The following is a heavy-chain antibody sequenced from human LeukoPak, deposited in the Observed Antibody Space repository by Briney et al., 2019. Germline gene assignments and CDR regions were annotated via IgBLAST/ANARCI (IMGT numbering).Heavy chain of an antibody. D-gene: IGHD1-1*01. Sequence: GGSLRLSCAASGFTFSNHWMHWVRQAPGKGPMWISRINTDGTTTTYADSVKGRFTISRDNAKNTLYLQMNSLRAEDTAVYYCARDLNWNQVDYLGQGTLVTVSS. V-gene: IGHV3-74*01. CDR2: INTDGTTT. J-gene: IGHJ4*02. CDR1: GFTFSNHW. CDR3: ARDLNWNQVDY.